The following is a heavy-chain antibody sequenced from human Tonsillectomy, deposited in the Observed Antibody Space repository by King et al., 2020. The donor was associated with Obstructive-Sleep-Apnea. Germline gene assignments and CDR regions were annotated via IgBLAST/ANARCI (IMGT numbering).Heavy chain of an antibody. CDR3: ARLAAAGTRAFDY. V-gene: IGHV4-39*07. Sequence: QLQESGPGLVKPSETLSLTCTVSGGSISSSSYYWGWIRQPPGKGLEWIGSIYYSGSTYYNPSLKSRVPISVDTSKNQFSLKLSSVTAADTAVYYCARLAAAGTRAFDYWGQGTLVTVSS. J-gene: IGHJ4*02. D-gene: IGHD6-13*01. CDR2: IYYSGST. CDR1: GGSISSSSYY.